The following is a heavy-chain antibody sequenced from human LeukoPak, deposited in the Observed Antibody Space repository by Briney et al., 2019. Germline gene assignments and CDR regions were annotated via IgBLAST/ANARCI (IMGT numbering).Heavy chain of an antibody. V-gene: IGHV4-31*03. CDR2: IYCSGST. D-gene: IGHD2-2*01. Sequence: SETLSLTCTVSGGSISSGGYYWSWIRQHPGKGLEWVGYIYCSGSTYYNPSLKSRVTISVDTSKNQFSLKLSSVTAADTAVYYCARDYCSSTSCYEDYYYYYGMDVWGQGTTVTVSS. CDR3: ARDYCSSTSCYEDYYYYYGMDV. CDR1: GGSISSGGYY. J-gene: IGHJ6*02.